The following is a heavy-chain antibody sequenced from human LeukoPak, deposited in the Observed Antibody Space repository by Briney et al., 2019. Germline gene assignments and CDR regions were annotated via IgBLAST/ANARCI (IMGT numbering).Heavy chain of an antibody. CDR3: ARAPLRGVVGPVDY. D-gene: IGHD2-15*01. CDR2: NNPNSGGT. CDR1: GYTFTGYY. V-gene: IGHV1-2*02. Sequence: ASVKVSGKASGYTFTGYYMHWVRQAPGQGLEWMGWNNPNSGGTNYAQKFQGRVTMTRDTSISTAYMELSRLRSDDTAVYYCARAPLRGVVGPVDYWGQGTLVTVSS. J-gene: IGHJ4*02.